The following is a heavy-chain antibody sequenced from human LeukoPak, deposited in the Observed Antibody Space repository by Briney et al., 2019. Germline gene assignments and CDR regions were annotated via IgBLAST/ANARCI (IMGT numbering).Heavy chain of an antibody. V-gene: IGHV1-69*05. J-gene: IGHJ4*02. D-gene: IGHD3-10*01. Sequence: GASVKVSCKASGGTFSSYAISWVRQAPGQGLEWMGGIIPIFGTANYAQKFQERVTITRDMSTSTAYMELSSLRSEDTAVYYCAAGLGVRGVIPFDYWGQGTLVTVSS. CDR2: IIPIFGTA. CDR1: GGTFSSYA. CDR3: AAGLGVRGVIPFDY.